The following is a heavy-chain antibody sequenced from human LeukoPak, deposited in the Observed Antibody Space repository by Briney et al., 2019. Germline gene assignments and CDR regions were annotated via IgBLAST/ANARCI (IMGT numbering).Heavy chain of an antibody. CDR1: GFTFSSYA. D-gene: IGHD3-22*01. J-gene: IGHJ5*02. CDR2: INSDGSST. Sequence: GGSLRLSCAASGFTFSSYAMSWVRQAPGKGLEWVSRINSDGSSTSYADSVKGRFTISRDNAKNTLYLQMNSLRAEDTAVYYCARGVYYYDSSGYPNWFDPWGQGTLVTVSS. V-gene: IGHV3-74*01. CDR3: ARGVYYYDSSGYPNWFDP.